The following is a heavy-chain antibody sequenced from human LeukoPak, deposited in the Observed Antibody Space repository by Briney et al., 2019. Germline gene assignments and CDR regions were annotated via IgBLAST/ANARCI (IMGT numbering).Heavy chain of an antibody. CDR1: GGTFSSYA. Sequence: ASVKVSCKASGGTFSSYAISWVRQAPGQGLEWMGGILPVFGKANYAQKFQGRVTITTDESTSTAYMELSSLRSEDTALYFCARARGRVMREEQATPDFYYYMDVWGRGTTVTVS. CDR2: ILPVFGKA. J-gene: IGHJ6*03. V-gene: IGHV1-69*05. D-gene: IGHD3-10*01. CDR3: ARARGRVMREEQATPDFYYYMDV.